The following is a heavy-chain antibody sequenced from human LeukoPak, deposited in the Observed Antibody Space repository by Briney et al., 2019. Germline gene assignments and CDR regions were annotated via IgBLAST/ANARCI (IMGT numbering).Heavy chain of an antibody. CDR3: ARGNKHIVVVIAIEVYYYMDV. CDR1: GFTFSSYW. Sequence: GGSLRLSCAASGFTFSSYWMSWVRQAPGKGLEWVANIKQDGSEKYYVDSVKGRSTISRDNAKNSLYLQMNSLRAEDTAVYYCARGNKHIVVVIAIEVYYYMDVWGKGTTVTVSS. D-gene: IGHD2-21*01. J-gene: IGHJ6*03. CDR2: IKQDGSEK. V-gene: IGHV3-7*01.